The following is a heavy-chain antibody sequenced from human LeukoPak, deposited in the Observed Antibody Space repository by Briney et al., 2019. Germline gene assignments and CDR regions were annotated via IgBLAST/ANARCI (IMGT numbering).Heavy chain of an antibody. CDR3: ARGGYCTNAICYTWNAFDI. V-gene: IGHV3-11*04. CDR2: IRSGGSTT. Sequence: GGSLRLSCAASGFTFSDYYMSWIRQAPGKGLEWVSYIRSGGSTTHYTDSVKGRFTISRDDAKNSLYLQMNSLRAEDTAIYYCARGGYCTNAICYTWNAFDIWGQGTMVAVSS. D-gene: IGHD2-8*01. CDR1: GFTFSDYY. J-gene: IGHJ3*02.